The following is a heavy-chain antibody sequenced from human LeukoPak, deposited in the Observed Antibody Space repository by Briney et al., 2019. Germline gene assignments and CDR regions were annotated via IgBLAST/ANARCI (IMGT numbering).Heavy chain of an antibody. D-gene: IGHD4-17*01. CDR3: ARGGSWVTTVTTPLDY. CDR2: INPSGGST. CDR1: GYTFTSYY. V-gene: IGHV1-46*01. Sequence: AASVKVSCKASGYTFTSYYMHWVRQAPGQGLEWMGIINPSGGSTSYAQKFQGRVTMTRDMSTSTVYMELSSLRSEDTAVYYCARGGSWVTTVTTPLDYWGQGTLVTVSS. J-gene: IGHJ4*02.